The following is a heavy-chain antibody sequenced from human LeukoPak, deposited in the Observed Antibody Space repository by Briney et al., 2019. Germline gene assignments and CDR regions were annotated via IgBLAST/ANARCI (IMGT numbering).Heavy chain of an antibody. J-gene: IGHJ4*02. CDR1: GFTSSTAW. CDR2: ISWNSGSI. CDR3: ARDFVAGPRGGY. Sequence: GGSLRLSCAVSGFTSSTAWLTWVRQAPGKGLEWVSGISWNSGSIGYADSVKGRFTISRDNAKNSLYLQMNSLRAEDTAVYHCARDFVAGPRGGYWGQGTLVTVSS. D-gene: IGHD6-19*01. V-gene: IGHV3-9*02.